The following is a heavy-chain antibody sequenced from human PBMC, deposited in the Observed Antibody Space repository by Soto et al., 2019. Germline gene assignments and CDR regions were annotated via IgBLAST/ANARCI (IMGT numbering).Heavy chain of an antibody. CDR2: IDPSDSYT. V-gene: IGHV5-10-1*01. CDR1: GYTFTNNYW. Sequence: GESLKISCKGSGYTFTNNYWISWVRQMPGXGLEWLGTIDPSDSYTNYSPSFEGHVNISADKSISTAYLQWSSLKASATAKYFCARQRMELRIWEATLYSYGLSGWGQGTTVTFAS. J-gene: IGHJ6*02. CDR3: ARQRMELRIWEATLYSYGLSG. D-gene: IGHD3-3*01.